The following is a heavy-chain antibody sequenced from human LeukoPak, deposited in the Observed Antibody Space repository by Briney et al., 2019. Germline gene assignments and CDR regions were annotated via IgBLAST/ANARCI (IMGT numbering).Heavy chain of an antibody. V-gene: IGHV3-30*02. CDR2: IRYDGSNK. J-gene: IGHJ4*02. Sequence: GGSLRLSCAASGFTFSSYGMHWVRQAPGKGLEWVAFIRYDGSNKYYADSVKGRFTISRDNSKNTVYVQMRSLRAEDTAVYYCAGTYYADYGTTYSLDYWGQGTLVTVSS. CDR1: GFTFSSYG. CDR3: AGTYYADYGTTYSLDY. D-gene: IGHD4/OR15-4a*01.